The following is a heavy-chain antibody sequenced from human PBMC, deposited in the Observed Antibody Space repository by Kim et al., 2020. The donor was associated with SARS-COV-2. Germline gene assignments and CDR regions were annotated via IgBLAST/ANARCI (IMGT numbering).Heavy chain of an antibody. CDR3: ARKSEYIVVVVAAPTEQGAFDI. D-gene: IGHD2-15*01. Sequence: SVKVSCKASGGTFSSYAISWVRQAPGQGLEWMGGIIPIFGTANYAQKFQGRVTITADESTSTAYMELSSLRSEDTAVYYCARKSEYIVVVVAAPTEQGAFDIWGQGTMVTVSS. V-gene: IGHV1-69*13. CDR1: GGTFSSYA. CDR2: IIPIFGTA. J-gene: IGHJ3*02.